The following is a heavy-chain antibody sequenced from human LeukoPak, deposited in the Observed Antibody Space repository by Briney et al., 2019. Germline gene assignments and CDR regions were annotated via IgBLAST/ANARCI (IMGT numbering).Heavy chain of an antibody. CDR2: ISSSGSIR. Sequence: GGSLRLSCAASGCTFSSHEMSWVRQAPGTGLEWVSYISSSGSIRYYADSVKGRFTISRDNAKKSLYLQMNSLRAEDTAVYYCARVTYSTSWYDFDSWGQGTLVTVSA. CDR3: ARVTYSTSWYDFDS. J-gene: IGHJ4*02. CDR1: GCTFSSHE. V-gene: IGHV3-48*03. D-gene: IGHD6-13*01.